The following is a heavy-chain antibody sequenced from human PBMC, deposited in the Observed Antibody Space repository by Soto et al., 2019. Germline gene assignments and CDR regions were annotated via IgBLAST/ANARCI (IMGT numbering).Heavy chain of an antibody. D-gene: IGHD6-19*01. CDR1: GYTFTSYG. CDR2: ISAYNANT. CDR3: ARGDSSDFDY. Sequence: ASVKVSCKASGYTFTSYGTNWVRQAPEQGLEWMGWISAYNANTHYAQKLQGRVTMTTDPSTSTSYMELRSLRSDDTAVYYCARGDSSDFDYWGQGTLVTSPQ. J-gene: IGHJ4*02. V-gene: IGHV1-18*01.